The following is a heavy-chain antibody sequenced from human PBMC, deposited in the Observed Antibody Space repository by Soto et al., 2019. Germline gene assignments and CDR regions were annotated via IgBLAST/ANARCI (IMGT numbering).Heavy chain of an antibody. J-gene: IGHJ6*02. CDR2: IIPIFGTA. V-gene: IGHV1-69*13. CDR1: GGTFSSYA. D-gene: IGHD3-3*01. CDR3: ARGHRITIFGVAPIAYYYGMDV. Sequence: ASVKVSCKASGGTFSSYAISWVRQAPGQGLEWMGGIIPIFGTANYAQKFQGRVTITADESTSTAYMELSSLRSEDTAVYYCARGHRITIFGVAPIAYYYGMDVWGQGTTVTVSS.